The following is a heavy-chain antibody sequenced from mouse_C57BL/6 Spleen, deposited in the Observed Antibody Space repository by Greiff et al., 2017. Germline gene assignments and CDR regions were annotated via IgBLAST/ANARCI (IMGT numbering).Heavy chain of an antibody. V-gene: IGHV3-6*01. Sequence: EVKLMESGPGLVKPSQSLSLTCSVTGYSITSGYYWNWIRQFPGNKLEWMGYISYDGSNNYNPSLKNRISITRDTSKNQFFLKLNSVTTEDTATYYCARALGPNYYAMDYWGQGTSVTVSS. J-gene: IGHJ4*01. CDR1: GYSITSGYY. D-gene: IGHD4-1*01. CDR2: ISYDGSN. CDR3: ARALGPNYYAMDY.